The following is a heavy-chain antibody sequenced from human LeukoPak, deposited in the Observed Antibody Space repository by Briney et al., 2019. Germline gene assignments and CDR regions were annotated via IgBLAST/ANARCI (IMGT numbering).Heavy chain of an antibody. D-gene: IGHD4-17*01. CDR3: ARGTMTTVTYYFDY. J-gene: IGHJ4*02. CDR1: EFTFSSYS. Sequence: GGSLRLSCAASEFTFSSYSMNWVRQAPGKGLEWLSSISSTSNYIYDADSVKGRFSISRDNAKKSPYLQMNSLRAEDTAVYYCARGTMTTVTYYFDYWGQGTLVTVSS. V-gene: IGHV3-21*01. CDR2: ISSTSNYI.